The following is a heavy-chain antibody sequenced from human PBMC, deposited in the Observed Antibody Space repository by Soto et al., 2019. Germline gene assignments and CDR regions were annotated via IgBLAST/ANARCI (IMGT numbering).Heavy chain of an antibody. V-gene: IGHV1-69*01. CDR3: ARDGGRHSGGIDY. J-gene: IGHJ4*02. Sequence: QVQLVQSGAGVKKPGSSVKVSCKASGGTFSSYSINWGRQAPGQGLEWMGEIIPIFGTANYAQKFQGRVTITADESTSTAYMELSSLRSEDTAVYYCARDGGRHSGGIDYWGQGTLVTVSS. CDR1: GGTFSSYS. D-gene: IGHD1-26*01. CDR2: IIPIFGTA.